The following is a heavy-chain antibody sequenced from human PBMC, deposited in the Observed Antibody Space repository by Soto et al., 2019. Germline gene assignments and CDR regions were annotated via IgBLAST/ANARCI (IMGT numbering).Heavy chain of an antibody. CDR3: ARHGVYSNYGYYYYYMDV. CDR2: IYPGDSDT. Sequence: GESLKISCKGSGYSFTSYWIGWVRQMPGKGLEWMGIIYPGDSDTRYSPSFQGQVTISADKSISTAYLQWSSLKASDTAMYYCARHGVYSNYGYYYYYMDVWGKGTTVTVSS. V-gene: IGHV5-51*01. J-gene: IGHJ6*03. D-gene: IGHD4-4*01. CDR1: GYSFTSYW.